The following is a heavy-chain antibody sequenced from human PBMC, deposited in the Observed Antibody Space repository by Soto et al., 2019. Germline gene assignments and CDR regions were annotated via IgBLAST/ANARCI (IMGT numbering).Heavy chain of an antibody. CDR2: ISYDGSNK. Sequence: QVQLVESGGGVVQPGRSLRLSCAASGFTFSSYGMHWVRQAPGKGLEWVAVISYDGSNKYYADSVKGRFTISRDNSKNTLYLQMNSLRAEDTAVYYCAKDLLLWFGELSAYHYYGMDVWGQGTTVTVSS. D-gene: IGHD3-10*01. V-gene: IGHV3-30*18. CDR3: AKDLLLWFGELSAYHYYGMDV. J-gene: IGHJ6*02. CDR1: GFTFSSYG.